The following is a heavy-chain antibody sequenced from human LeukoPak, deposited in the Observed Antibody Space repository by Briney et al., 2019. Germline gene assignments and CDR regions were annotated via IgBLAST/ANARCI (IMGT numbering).Heavy chain of an antibody. CDR2: ISSSSSYI. Sequence: GGSLRLSCAASGFTFSSYSMNWVRQAPGKGLEWVSSISSSSSYIYYADSVKGRFTISRDNAKNSLYLQMNSLRAEDTAAYYCARDNSVYGDYVSFNYWGQGTLVTVSS. CDR1: GFTFSSYS. CDR3: ARDNSVYGDYVSFNY. V-gene: IGHV3-21*01. D-gene: IGHD4-17*01. J-gene: IGHJ4*02.